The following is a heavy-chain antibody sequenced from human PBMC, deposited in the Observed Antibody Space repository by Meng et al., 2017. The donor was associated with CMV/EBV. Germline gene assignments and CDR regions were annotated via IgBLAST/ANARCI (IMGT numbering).Heavy chain of an antibody. D-gene: IGHD6-6*01. CDR2: INPNSGCT. J-gene: IGHJ6*02. Sequence: ASVKVSCKASGYTFTGYYMHWVRQAPGQGLEWMGWINPNSGCTNYAQKFQGRVTMTRDTCISTAYMELSRLRSDDTAVYCCARDLRVVAARSYANYYGMDVWGQGTTVTVSS. V-gene: IGHV1-2*02. CDR3: ARDLRVVAARSYANYYGMDV. CDR1: GYTFTGYY.